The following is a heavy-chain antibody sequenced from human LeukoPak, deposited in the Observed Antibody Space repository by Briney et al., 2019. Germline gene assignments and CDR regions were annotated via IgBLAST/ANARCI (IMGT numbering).Heavy chain of an antibody. V-gene: IGHV4-31*03. J-gene: IGHJ4*02. D-gene: IGHD1-26*01. CDR1: GVSIDTRGFY. CDR3: ATADKWEPLDY. Sequence: SETLSLTCTVSGVSIDTRGFYWNWIRQPPGKGPEWIAYIYSSGTTYDNPSLKSRMTISIDTSQNQFSLELTSVTAADTAVYYCATADKWEPLDYWGQGTLVTVSS. CDR2: IYSSGTT.